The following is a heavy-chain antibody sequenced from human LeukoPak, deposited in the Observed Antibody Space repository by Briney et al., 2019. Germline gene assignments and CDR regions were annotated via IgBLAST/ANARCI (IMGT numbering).Heavy chain of an antibody. J-gene: IGHJ4*02. CDR3: ATLLWFGESPYYFDY. V-gene: IGHV1-2*02. CDR2: INPNSGGT. Sequence: ASVKVSCKASGYTFTGYYMHWVRQAPGQGLGWMGWINPNSGGTNYAQKFQGRVTMTRDTSISTAYMELSRLRSDDTAVYYCATLLWFGESPYYFDYWGQGTLVTVSS. D-gene: IGHD3-10*01. CDR1: GYTFTGYY.